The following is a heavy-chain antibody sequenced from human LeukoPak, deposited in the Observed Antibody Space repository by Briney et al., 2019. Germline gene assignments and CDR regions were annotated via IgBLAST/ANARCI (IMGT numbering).Heavy chain of an antibody. CDR1: GFSFNNYW. Sequence: GGSLRLSCAASGFSFNNYWMSWVRQPPGKGLEWVANIKQDGSEKYYVDSVKGRFTISRDNAKNSLFLQMNSLRAEDTAVYYCAREVTPYYWGQGTLVTVSS. CDR2: IKQDGSEK. J-gene: IGHJ4*02. CDR3: AREVTPYY. V-gene: IGHV3-7*01. D-gene: IGHD4-23*01.